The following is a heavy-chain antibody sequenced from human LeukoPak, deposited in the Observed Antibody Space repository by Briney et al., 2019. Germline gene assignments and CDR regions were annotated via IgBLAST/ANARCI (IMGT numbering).Heavy chain of an antibody. J-gene: IGHJ5*02. CDR3: ATTYGSGIIP. CDR1: GFTFDDYA. D-gene: IGHD3-10*01. Sequence: PGGSLRLSCAASGFTFDDYAMHWVRQAPGKGLEWVSGISWNSGSIGYADSVKGRFTISRDNAKNSLYLQMNSLRAEDTAVYYCATTYGSGIIPWGQGTLVTVSS. V-gene: IGHV3-9*01. CDR2: ISWNSGSI.